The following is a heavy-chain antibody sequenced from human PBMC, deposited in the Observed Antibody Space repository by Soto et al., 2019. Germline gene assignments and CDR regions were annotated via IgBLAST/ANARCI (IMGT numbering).Heavy chain of an antibody. CDR2: IYYSGST. J-gene: IGHJ6*02. V-gene: IGHV4-39*01. CDR3: ACIFSGGYGYGFYYYGMDV. D-gene: IGHD5-18*01. Sequence: SETLSLTCTVSGGSISGYYWGWIRQPPGKGLEWIGSIYYSGSTYYNPSLKSRVTISVDTSKNQFSLKLSSVTAADTAVYYCACIFSGGYGYGFYYYGMDVWGQGTTVTAP. CDR1: GGSISGYY.